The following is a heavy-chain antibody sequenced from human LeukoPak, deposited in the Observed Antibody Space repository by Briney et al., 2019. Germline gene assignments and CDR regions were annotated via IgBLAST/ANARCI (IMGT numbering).Heavy chain of an antibody. CDR1: GGSFSGYY. D-gene: IGHD3-10*01. Sequence: SETLSLTCAVYGGSFSGYYWSWIRQPPGKGLEWIGEINHSGSTNYNPSPKSRVTISVDTSKNQFSLKLSSVTAADTAVYYCARDGSDYGSGTFDYWGQGTLVTVSS. CDR2: INHSGST. V-gene: IGHV4-34*01. J-gene: IGHJ4*02. CDR3: ARDGSDYGSGTFDY.